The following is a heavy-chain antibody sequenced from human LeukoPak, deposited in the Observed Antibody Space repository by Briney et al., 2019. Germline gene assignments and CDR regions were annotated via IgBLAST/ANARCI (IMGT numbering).Heavy chain of an antibody. D-gene: IGHD3-10*01. V-gene: IGHV3-23*01. CDR3: ELQGGNARLTKLRGVVIHNFHF. CDR1: GFTFKRYA. CDR2: IGCSGGAI. J-gene: IGHJ4*02. Sequence: PGGSLRLSCGASGFTFKRYAMMGVRQAPGKGVQGVSEIGCSGGAIYYRDSVKGRFHISRDMSKDTLFPEVNTLRDEATAVYYFELQGGNARLTKLRGVVIHNFHFWGQGTLVTVSS.